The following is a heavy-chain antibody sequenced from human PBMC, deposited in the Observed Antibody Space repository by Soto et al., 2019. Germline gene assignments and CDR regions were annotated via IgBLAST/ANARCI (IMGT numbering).Heavy chain of an antibody. V-gene: IGHV1-18*04. CDR2: ISAYNGDT. J-gene: IGHJ4*02. Sequence: GASVKVSCKASGATFNTHGVSLVRQAPLQGLEWMGRISAYNGDTNYAQKLQGRLTMTTDTSTRTAYMELRSLRSDDTAVYYCASNPGSGRRHFHFWGQGTLRTVS. D-gene: IGHD1-26*01. CDR1: GATFNTHG. CDR3: ASNPGSGRRHFHF.